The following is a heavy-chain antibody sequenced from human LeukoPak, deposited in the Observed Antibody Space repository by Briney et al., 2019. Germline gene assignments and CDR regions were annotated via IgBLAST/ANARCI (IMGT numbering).Heavy chain of an antibody. CDR1: GFTFSNAW. J-gene: IGHJ4*02. Sequence: GGSLRLSCAASGFTFSNAWMSWVRQAPGKGLEWVGRIKRKSDGGATDYAAPVKGRFTISRDDSKNTLYLLMNSLKTEDTALYYCTKEDYGNYVSPHWGQGTLVTVSS. CDR3: TKEDYGNYVSPH. D-gene: IGHD4-11*01. CDR2: IKRKSDGGAT. V-gene: IGHV3-15*01.